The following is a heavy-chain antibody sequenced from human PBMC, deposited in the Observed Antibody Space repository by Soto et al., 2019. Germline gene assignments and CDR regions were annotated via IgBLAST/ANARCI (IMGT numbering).Heavy chain of an antibody. J-gene: IGHJ4*02. CDR3: VTWLSAYFDY. D-gene: IGHD6-19*01. CDR2: IDGPTTNT. Sequence: GGSLRLSCAASGFTFAHYAMMWARQAPGRGLEWVSTIDGPTTNTHYIDSVKGRFFISRDNAINAVYLQMHGLRAEATAAYYFVTWLSAYFDYWGRGTLVTVSS. V-gene: IGHV3-23*05. CDR1: GFTFAHYA.